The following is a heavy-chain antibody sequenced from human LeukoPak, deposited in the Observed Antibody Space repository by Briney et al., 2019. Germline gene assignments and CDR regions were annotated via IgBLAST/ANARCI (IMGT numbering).Heavy chain of an antibody. V-gene: IGHV3-30-3*01. J-gene: IGHJ4*02. CDR3: AREFVGYGGEYYFDY. CDR1: GFTFSSYA. Sequence: TGGSLRLFCAASGFTFSSYAMHWVRQAPGKGLEWVAVISYDGSNKYYADSVKGRFTISRDNSKNTLYLQMNSLRAEDTAVYYCAREFVGYGGEYYFDYWGQGTLVTVSS. D-gene: IGHD4-23*01. CDR2: ISYDGSNK.